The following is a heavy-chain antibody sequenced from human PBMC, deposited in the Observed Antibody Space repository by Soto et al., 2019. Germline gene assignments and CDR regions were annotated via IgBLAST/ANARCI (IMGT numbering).Heavy chain of an antibody. Sequence: AASSLILYIYIMNWVRRAPGKGLEWVSSISGSSSYIYYADSVKGRFTISRDNAKNSLYLQMNSLRVEDTAVYYCARDRCSGDSCYRTYAFVTWGQGTLV. CDR3: ARDRCSGDSCYRTYAFVT. V-gene: IGHV3-21*06. CDR1: SLILYIYI. J-gene: IGHJ4*03. D-gene: IGHD2-15*01. CDR2: ISGSSSYI.